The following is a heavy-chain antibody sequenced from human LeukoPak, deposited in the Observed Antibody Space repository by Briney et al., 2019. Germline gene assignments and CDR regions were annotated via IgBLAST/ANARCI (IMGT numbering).Heavy chain of an antibody. CDR1: GYTLTELS. D-gene: IGHD3-22*01. CDR3: ATSYYDSSGYLPFDY. Sequence: SVKVSCKVSGYTLTELSMHWVRQAPGKGLEWMGGFDPEDGETIYAQKFQGRVTMTEDTSTDTAYMELSSLRSEDTAVYYCATSYYDSSGYLPFDYWGQGTLVTVSS. J-gene: IGHJ4*02. V-gene: IGHV1-24*01. CDR2: FDPEDGET.